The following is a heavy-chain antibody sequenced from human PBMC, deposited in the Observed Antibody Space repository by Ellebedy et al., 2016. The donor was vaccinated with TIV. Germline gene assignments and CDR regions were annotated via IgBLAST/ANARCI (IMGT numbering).Heavy chain of an antibody. V-gene: IGHV4-61*01. Sequence: SETLSLTCTVSGGSVSSGSYYWSWIRQPPGKGLEWIGYIYYTGSTNYNPSLKSRVTISLDTSNRQFSLRLSSVTAADTAMYFCARRYYTSGTYLFDNWGQGTLVTVSS. CDR2: IYYTGST. CDR3: ARRYYTSGTYLFDN. D-gene: IGHD3-10*01. CDR1: GGSVSSGSYY. J-gene: IGHJ4*02.